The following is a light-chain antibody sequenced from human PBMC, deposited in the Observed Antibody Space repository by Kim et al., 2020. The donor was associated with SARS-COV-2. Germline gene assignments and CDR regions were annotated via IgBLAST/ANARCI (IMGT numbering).Light chain of an antibody. J-gene: IGLJ3*02. CDR2: LNN. Sequence: QSVLTQPPSVSGAPGQRVTISCTGSKSNIGAGSDVHWYQQLPGTAPKLLIYLNNNRASGVPDRFSGSKSGSSASLAITGLQTEDEADYYFHSYDSSLSRSVFGGGTQLTVL. V-gene: IGLV1-40*01. CDR3: HSYDSSLSRSV. CDR1: KSNIGAGSD.